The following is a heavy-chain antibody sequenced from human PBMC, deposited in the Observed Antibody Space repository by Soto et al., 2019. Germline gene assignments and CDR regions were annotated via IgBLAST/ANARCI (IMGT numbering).Heavy chain of an antibody. Sequence: SETLSLTCTVSGGSISSGYYYWSWHRQPPGQGLEWSGYLYYSETTNYNPSLKRRAAISIDTSKSLFSLNLNSVTAADTAVYFCARGGRAHDLPFGSLGQGVLVPGSS. D-gene: IGHD6-13*01. CDR3: ARGGRAHDLPFGS. V-gene: IGHV4-61*01. CDR2: LYYSETT. CDR1: GGSISSGYYY. J-gene: IGHJ5*01.